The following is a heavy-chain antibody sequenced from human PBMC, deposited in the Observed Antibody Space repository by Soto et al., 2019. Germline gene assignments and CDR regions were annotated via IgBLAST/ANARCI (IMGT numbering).Heavy chain of an antibody. CDR1: GFHFSRYW. CDR3: PRDATDGMDV. J-gene: IGHJ6*02. V-gene: IGHV3-7*03. CDR2: IQQDGSEK. Sequence: GGSPRLSSAASGFHFSRYWMSWVRQAPGNGLERVANIQQDGSEKYYVDSVKGRFTNSRDNDKNSLYLQMNSLRAENTAVDYCPRDATDGMDVWGQGTTVTISS.